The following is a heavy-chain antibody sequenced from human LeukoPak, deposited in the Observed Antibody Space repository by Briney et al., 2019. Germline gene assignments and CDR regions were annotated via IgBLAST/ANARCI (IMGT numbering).Heavy chain of an antibody. J-gene: IGHJ4*02. Sequence: SETLSLTCTVSGGSISSSSYYWGWIRQPPGKGLEWIGSIYYSGSTYYNPSLKSRVTISVDTSKNQFSLKLSSVTAADTAVYYCARVVVVAALRYYFDYWGQGTLVTVSS. CDR1: GGSISSSSYY. CDR3: ARVVVVAALRYYFDY. D-gene: IGHD2-15*01. V-gene: IGHV4-39*07. CDR2: IYYSGST.